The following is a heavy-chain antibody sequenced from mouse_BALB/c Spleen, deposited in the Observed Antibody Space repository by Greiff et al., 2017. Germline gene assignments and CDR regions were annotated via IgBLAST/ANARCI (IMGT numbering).Heavy chain of an antibody. V-gene: IGHV5-17*02. CDR3: ARRTPDAMDY. CDR2: ISSGSSTI. J-gene: IGHJ4*01. Sequence: EVNVVESGGGLVQPGGSRKLSCAASGFTFSSFGMHWVRQAPEKGLEWVAYISSGSSTIYYADTVKGRFTISRDNPKNTLFLQMPSLRSEDTAMYYCARRTPDAMDYWGQGTSVTVSS. CDR1: GFTFSSFG.